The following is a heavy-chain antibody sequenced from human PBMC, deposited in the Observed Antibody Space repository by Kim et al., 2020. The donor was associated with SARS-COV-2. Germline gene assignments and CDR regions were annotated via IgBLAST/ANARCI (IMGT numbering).Heavy chain of an antibody. CDR1: GGSISSSSYY. CDR2: IYYSGST. Sequence: SETLSLTCTVSGGSISSSSYYWGWIRQPPGKGLEWIGSIYYSGSTYYNPSLKSRVTISVDTSKNQFSLKLSSVTAADTAVYYCARRGRYYYDSSGYPDYWGQGTLVTVSS. D-gene: IGHD3-22*01. CDR3: ARRGRYYYDSSGYPDY. J-gene: IGHJ4*02. V-gene: IGHV4-39*01.